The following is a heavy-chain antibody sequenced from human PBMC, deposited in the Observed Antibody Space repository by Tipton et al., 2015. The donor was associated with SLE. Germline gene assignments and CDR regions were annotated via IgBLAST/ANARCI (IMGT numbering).Heavy chain of an antibody. D-gene: IGHD3-3*01. CDR1: GGSIASSSYY. CDR2: IYYSGTT. Sequence: TLSLTCTVSGGSIASSSYYWGWIRQPPGKGLEWIGSIYYSGTTYYNPSLKSRVTISVDTSKNHFSLKLSSVTATDTAVYYCARRSQHITIFGVAPYAFDIWGQGTMVTVSS. V-gene: IGHV4-39*02. CDR3: ARRSQHITIFGVAPYAFDI. J-gene: IGHJ3*02.